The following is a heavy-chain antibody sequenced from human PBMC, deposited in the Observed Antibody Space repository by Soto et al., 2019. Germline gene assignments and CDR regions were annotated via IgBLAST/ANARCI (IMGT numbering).Heavy chain of an antibody. V-gene: IGHV4-30-4*08. D-gene: IGHD2-8*02. CDR3: ARHSVGNLCTGYYFDY. CDR1: GGSISSDENY. CDR2: ISYSGST. J-gene: IGHJ4*02. Sequence: PSETLSLTCTVSGGSISSDENYWTWIRQTPGKGLEWIGHISYSGSTYYNPSLKGRVNISEDTSKDQFSLRLTSVTAAVTAVYSSARHSVGNLCTGYYFDYWGQGALVTVSS.